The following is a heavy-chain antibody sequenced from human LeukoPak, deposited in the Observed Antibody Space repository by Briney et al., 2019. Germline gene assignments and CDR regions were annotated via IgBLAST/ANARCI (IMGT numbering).Heavy chain of an antibody. D-gene: IGHD3-10*01. CDR2: ISSSGSTI. CDR3: ARVMEYYYYYMDV. Sequence: GGSLRLSCAASGFTYSSYEMNWVRQAPGKGLEWVSYISSSGSTIYYADSVKGRFTISRDNAKNSLYLQMNSLRAEDTAVYYCARVMEYYYYYMDVWGKGTTVTVSS. CDR1: GFTYSSYE. V-gene: IGHV3-48*03. J-gene: IGHJ6*03.